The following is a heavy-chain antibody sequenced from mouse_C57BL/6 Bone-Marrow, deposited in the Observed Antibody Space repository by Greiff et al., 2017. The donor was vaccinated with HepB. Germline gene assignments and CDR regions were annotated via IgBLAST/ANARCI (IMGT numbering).Heavy chain of an antibody. CDR2: INPSNGGT. Sequence: QVQLQQPGTELVKPGASVKLSCKASGYTFTSYWMHWVKQSPGQGLEWIGNINPSNGGTNYNEKFKSKATLTVDKSSSTAYMQLSSLTSEDSAVYYCARQGWLLRRLAYWGQGTLVTVSA. V-gene: IGHV1-53*01. D-gene: IGHD2-3*01. CDR3: ARQGWLLRRLAY. J-gene: IGHJ3*01. CDR1: GYTFTSYW.